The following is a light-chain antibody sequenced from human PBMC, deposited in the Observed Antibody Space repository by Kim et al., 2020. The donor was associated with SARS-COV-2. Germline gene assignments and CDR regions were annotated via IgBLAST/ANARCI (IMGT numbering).Light chain of an antibody. CDR1: TGPVTSGHF. CDR3: LLSFSAAVV. Sequence: QAVVTQEPSLTVSPGGKVTLTCGSSTGPVTSGHFPYWIQRRPGQPPRTLISDATDTHSWTPARFSGSLVGGKSALTLSGAQPEDEAEYYCLLSFSAAVVFGGGTKLTVL. CDR2: DAT. V-gene: IGLV7-46*01. J-gene: IGLJ3*02.